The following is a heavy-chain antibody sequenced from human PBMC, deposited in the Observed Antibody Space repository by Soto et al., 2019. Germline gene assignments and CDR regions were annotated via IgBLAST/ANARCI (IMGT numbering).Heavy chain of an antibody. CDR2: INHSGST. D-gene: IGHD1-26*01. J-gene: IGHJ4*02. CDR1: GGSFSGYY. CDR3: ASNSGSYMRPGY. V-gene: IGHV4-34*01. Sequence: SETLSLTCAVYGGSFSGYYWSWIRQPPGKGLEWIGEINHSGSTYYNPSLKSRVTISVDTSKNQFSLKLSSVTAADTAVYYCASNSGSYMRPGYWGQGT.